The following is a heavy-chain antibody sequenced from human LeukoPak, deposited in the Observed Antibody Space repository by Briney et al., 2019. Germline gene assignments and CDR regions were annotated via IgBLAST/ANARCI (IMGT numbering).Heavy chain of an antibody. CDR2: IIPIFGTA. Sequence: ASVKVSCKASGGTFSSYAISWVRQAPGQGLEWMGGIIPIFGTANYAQKFQGRVTITADESTSTAYMELSSLRSDDTAVYYCARVVVVAATYPTLLDYWGQGTLVTVSS. J-gene: IGHJ4*02. CDR1: GGTFSSYA. CDR3: ARVVVVAATYPTLLDY. D-gene: IGHD2-15*01. V-gene: IGHV1-69*13.